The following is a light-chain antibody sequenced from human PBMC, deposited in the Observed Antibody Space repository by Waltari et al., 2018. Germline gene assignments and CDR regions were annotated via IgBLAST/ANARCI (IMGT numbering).Light chain of an antibody. J-gene: IGKJ4*01. Sequence: EVVMTQSPATLSVSPGESATLSCGASQSVGGDLAGYHQKPGKAPRLLIYGTITRPTGVSARFSGSGSGTEFTLTISRLQSEDFAVYYCQQYNNWPLTFGGGTKVEI. CDR3: QQYNNWPLT. CDR1: QSVGGD. V-gene: IGKV3-15*01. CDR2: GTI.